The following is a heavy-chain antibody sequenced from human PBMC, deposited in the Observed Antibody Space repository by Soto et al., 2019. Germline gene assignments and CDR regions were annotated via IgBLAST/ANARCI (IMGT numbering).Heavy chain of an antibody. D-gene: IGHD3-10*01. CDR2: ISSSSSYI. CDR3: ANSGLNYYGSGSLDYYYYYMDV. CDR1: GFTFSSYS. V-gene: IGHV3-21*01. J-gene: IGHJ6*03. Sequence: VQLVESGGGLVKPGGSLRLSCAASGFTFSSYSMNWVRQAPGKGLEWVSSISSSSSYIYYADSVKGRFTISRDNAKNSLYLQMNSLRAEDTAVYYCANSGLNYYGSGSLDYYYYYMDVWGKGTTVTVSS.